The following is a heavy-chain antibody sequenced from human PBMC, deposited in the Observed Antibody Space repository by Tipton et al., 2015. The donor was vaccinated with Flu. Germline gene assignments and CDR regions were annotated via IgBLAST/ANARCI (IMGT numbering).Heavy chain of an antibody. D-gene: IGHD3-22*01. J-gene: IGHJ6*02. CDR3: ARVTYYYDSSGYYYGMDV. Sequence: SLRLSCAASGFTVSSNYMSWVRQAPGKGLEWVSVIYSGGSTYYADSVKGRFTISRDNSKNTLYLQINSLRAEDTAVYYCARVTYYYDSSGYYYGMDVWGQGP. V-gene: IGHV3-53*01. CDR2: IYSGGST. CDR1: GFTVSSNY.